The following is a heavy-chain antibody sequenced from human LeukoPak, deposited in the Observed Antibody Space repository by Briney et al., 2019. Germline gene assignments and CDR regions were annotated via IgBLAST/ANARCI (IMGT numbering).Heavy chain of an antibody. CDR1: GFTFSSYG. J-gene: IGHJ5*02. CDR3: ARGPPLFDP. V-gene: IGHV3-48*04. Sequence: GGSLRLSCAASGFTFSSYGMHWVRQAPGKGLEWVSYIDLSGSTLYYVDSVKGRFTISRDNAKNSLYLRMNSLRAEDTGVYYCARGPPLFDPWGQGTLVAVSS. CDR2: IDLSGSTL.